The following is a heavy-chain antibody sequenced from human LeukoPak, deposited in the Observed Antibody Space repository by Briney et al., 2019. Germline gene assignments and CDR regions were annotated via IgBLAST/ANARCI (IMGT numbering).Heavy chain of an antibody. Sequence: SETLSLTCTVSGGSISSGGYYWSWIRQHPGKGLEWIGYIYYSGSTYYNPSLKSRVTISVDTSKNQFSLKLSSVTAADTAVYYCTRVLIYGDYAYFDYWGQGTLVTVSS. CDR3: TRVLIYGDYAYFDY. J-gene: IGHJ4*02. CDR2: IYYSGST. CDR1: GGSISSGGYY. D-gene: IGHD4-17*01. V-gene: IGHV4-31*03.